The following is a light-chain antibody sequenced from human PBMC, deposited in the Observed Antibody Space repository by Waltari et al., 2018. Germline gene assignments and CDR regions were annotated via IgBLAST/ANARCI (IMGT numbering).Light chain of an antibody. CDR1: SSNIGSSF. V-gene: IGLV1-47*01. J-gene: IGLJ3*02. CDR2: RND. CDR3: AAWDDSLTVR. Sequence: QSVLTQPPSASGTPGQRVTISCSGSSSNIGSSFVCWYQHLPGTAPKLLLYRNDQRPSGVPDRFSGSRSGTSASLAISGLRSEDEADYYCAAWDDSLTVRFGGGTKLTVL.